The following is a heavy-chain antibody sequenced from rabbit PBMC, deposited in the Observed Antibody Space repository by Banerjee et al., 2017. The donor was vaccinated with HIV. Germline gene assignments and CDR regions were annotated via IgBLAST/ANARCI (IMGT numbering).Heavy chain of an antibody. CDR2: IYAGNSGST. V-gene: IGHV1S45*01. D-gene: IGHD7-1*01. CDR3: ARTTYGVGGYAGYGHGDDAFDP. J-gene: IGHJ2*01. CDR1: GFSFSNGYV. Sequence: QEQLEESGGDLVKPEGSLTLTCTASGFSFSNGYVMCWVRQAPGKGLEWIACIYAGNSGSTYYASWAKGRFTISKTSPTTVTLQMTSLTAADTATHFCARTTYGVGGYAGYGHGDDAFDPWGPGTLVTVS.